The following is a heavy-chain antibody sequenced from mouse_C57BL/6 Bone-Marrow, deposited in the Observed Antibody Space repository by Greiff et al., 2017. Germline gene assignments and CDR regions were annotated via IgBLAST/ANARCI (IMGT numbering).Heavy chain of an antibody. CDR1: GYSITSGYY. CDR3: ARFYYGSSEGYFDV. D-gene: IGHD1-1*01. V-gene: IGHV3-6*01. J-gene: IGHJ1*03. Sequence: EVKLVESGPGLVKPSQSLSLTCSVTGYSITSGYYWNWIRQFPGNKLEWMGYISYDGSNNYNPSLKNRISITRDTSKNQFFLKLNSVTTEDTATYYCARFYYGSSEGYFDVWGTGTTVTVSS. CDR2: ISYDGSN.